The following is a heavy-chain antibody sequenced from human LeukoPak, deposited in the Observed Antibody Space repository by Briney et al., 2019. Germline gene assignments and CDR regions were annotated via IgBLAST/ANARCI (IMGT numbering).Heavy chain of an antibody. D-gene: IGHD2-15*01. J-gene: IGHJ4*02. CDR3: ARSDYSTYFDY. Sequence: PSETLSLTCTVSGGSISSSSYYWGWIRQPPGKGLEWIGYIYYSGSTNYNPSLKSRVTISVDTSKNQFSLKLSSVTAADTAVYFCARSDYSTYFDYWGQGTLVTVSS. V-gene: IGHV4-61*05. CDR1: GGSISSSSYY. CDR2: IYYSGST.